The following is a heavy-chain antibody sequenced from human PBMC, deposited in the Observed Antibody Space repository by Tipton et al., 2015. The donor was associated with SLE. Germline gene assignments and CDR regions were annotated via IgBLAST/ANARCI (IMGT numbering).Heavy chain of an antibody. J-gene: IGHJ4*02. D-gene: IGHD5-24*01. V-gene: IGHV4-34*01. Sequence: LRLSCAVYGGSFSGYYWSWIRQHPGKGLEWIGYIYYSGSTSYNPSLKSRVTISVDTSKNQFSLKLSSVTAADTAVYYCARGDGYNFDYWGQGTLVTVSS. CDR1: GGSFSGYY. CDR3: ARGDGYNFDY. CDR2: IYYSGST.